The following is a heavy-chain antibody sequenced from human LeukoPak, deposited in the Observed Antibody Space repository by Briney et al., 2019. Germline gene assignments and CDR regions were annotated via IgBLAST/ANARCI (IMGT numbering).Heavy chain of an antibody. CDR2: IYHSGST. CDR1: GYSISSGYY. D-gene: IGHD1-1*01. Sequence: PSETLSLTCTVSGYSISSGYYWGWIRQPPGKGLEWIGSIYHSGSTYYNPSLKSRVTISVDTSKNQFSLKLSSVTAADTAVYYCARELNWNFVPGPIDYWGQGTLVTVSS. V-gene: IGHV4-38-2*02. J-gene: IGHJ4*02. CDR3: ARELNWNFVPGPIDY.